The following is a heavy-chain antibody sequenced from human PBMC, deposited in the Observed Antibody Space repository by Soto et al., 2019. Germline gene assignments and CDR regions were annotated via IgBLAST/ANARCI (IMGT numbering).Heavy chain of an antibody. J-gene: IGHJ3*01. Sequence: VDSLKISCHASGYNFTTAYIGWVRQMPGKGLEWMGIIHPGDSDSIYSPSFQGQVTFSADTSITTAYLQWSSLKASDTAIFYCARLAYYYDDTNYYHDVFDLWGQGTLVTVSS. CDR1: GYNFTTAY. CDR2: IHPGDSDS. V-gene: IGHV5-51*01. CDR3: ARLAYYYDDTNYYHDVFDL. D-gene: IGHD3-22*01.